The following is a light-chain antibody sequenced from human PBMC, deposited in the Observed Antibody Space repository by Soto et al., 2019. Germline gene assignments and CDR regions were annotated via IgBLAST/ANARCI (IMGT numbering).Light chain of an antibody. V-gene: IGKV3-15*01. CDR1: QSVDIN. J-gene: IGKJ1*01. CDR2: GAS. Sequence: EIVLTQFPGTLSLSPGERATLSCRASQSVDINLAWYQQKPGQAPRLLIYGASTRATDMPGRFSGRGSGTEFTLTINGLQSEDFAVYYCQQYRNWPRTFGQGTKVDI. CDR3: QQYRNWPRT.